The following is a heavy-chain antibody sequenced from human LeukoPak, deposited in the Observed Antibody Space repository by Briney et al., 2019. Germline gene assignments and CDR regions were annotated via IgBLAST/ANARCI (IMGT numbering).Heavy chain of an antibody. CDR3: ARASITIFGVVSPLDY. CDR1: GYTLTGCY. CDR2: INPNSGGT. Sequence: ASVKVSCKASGYTLTGCYMHWVRQAPGQGLEWMGWINPNSGGTNYAQKFQGRVTMTRDTSISTAYMELSRLTSDDTAVYYCARASITIFGVVSPLDYWGQGTLVTVSS. J-gene: IGHJ4*02. D-gene: IGHD3-3*01. V-gene: IGHV1-2*02.